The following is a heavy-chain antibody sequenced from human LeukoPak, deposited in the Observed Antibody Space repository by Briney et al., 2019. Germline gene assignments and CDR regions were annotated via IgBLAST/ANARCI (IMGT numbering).Heavy chain of an antibody. V-gene: IGHV4-39*01. CDR1: GGSISSSSYN. CDR3: ARRYSSSSVRAFDI. Sequence: SETLSLTCTVSGGSISSSSYNWGWIRQPPGKGLEWIGSIYYSGSTYYNPSLKSRVTISVDTSKNQFSLKLSSVTAADTAVYYCARRYSSSSVRAFDIWGQGTMVTVSS. J-gene: IGHJ3*02. CDR2: IYYSGST. D-gene: IGHD6-6*01.